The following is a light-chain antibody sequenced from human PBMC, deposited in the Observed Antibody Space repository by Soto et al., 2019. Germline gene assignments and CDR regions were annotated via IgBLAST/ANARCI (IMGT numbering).Light chain of an antibody. CDR2: GAS. J-gene: IGKJ1*01. V-gene: IGKV3-15*01. Sequence: EIVRTQSPATLSVSPGERATLPCRASQYIGSNLAWYQQKPGQAPSPPIYGASTRATGIPARFSGSGSGTDFTLTISSLQPEDFAVYDCQQRSNWPRTFGQGTKVDI. CDR1: QYIGSN. CDR3: QQRSNWPRT.